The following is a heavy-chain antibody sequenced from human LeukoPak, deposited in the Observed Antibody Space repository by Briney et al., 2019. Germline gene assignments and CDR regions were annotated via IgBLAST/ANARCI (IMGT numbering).Heavy chain of an antibody. V-gene: IGHV3-30*18. CDR1: GFTFSSYG. J-gene: IGHJ6*02. D-gene: IGHD4-17*01. CDR2: ISYDGSNK. Sequence: GGSLRLSCAASGFTFSSYGMHWVRQAPGKGLEWVAVISYDGSNKYYADSVKGRFTISRDNAKNSLYLQMNSLRAEDTALYYCAKDIYDGDYVGNYYYGMDVWGQGTTVTVSS. CDR3: AKDIYDGDYVGNYYYGMDV.